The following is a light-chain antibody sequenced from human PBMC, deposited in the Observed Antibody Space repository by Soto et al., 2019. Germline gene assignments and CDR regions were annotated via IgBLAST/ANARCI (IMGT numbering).Light chain of an antibody. J-gene: IGKJ3*01. CDR1: QDISNY. V-gene: IGKV1-33*01. Sequence: DIQMTQSPSSLSASVGDRVTITCQTSQDISNYLNWDQQKPGKDPKLLTYDASNLETGVPSRFSGSGSGTDFTFTISSLQPEDIATYYCRQYDNLFTFGPGTKVDIK. CDR3: RQYDNLFT. CDR2: DAS.